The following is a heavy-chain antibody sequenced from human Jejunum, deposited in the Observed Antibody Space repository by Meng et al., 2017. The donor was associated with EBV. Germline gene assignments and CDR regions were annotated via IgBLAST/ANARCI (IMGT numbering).Heavy chain of an antibody. CDR1: GASISSSHW. V-gene: IGHV4-4*02. J-gene: IGHJ5*02. CDR3: ATSMSGYSYGYS. D-gene: IGHD5-12*01. CDR2: IYYTGRT. Sequence: QVQVTGRGPGLVQPSGTLSLTCAVSGASISSSHWWSWVRQAPGEGLEWIGEIYYTGRTNYNPSLKSRVSMSIDKSKNQFSLNLNSVTVADTAVYYCATSMSGYSYGYSWGQGTLVTVSS.